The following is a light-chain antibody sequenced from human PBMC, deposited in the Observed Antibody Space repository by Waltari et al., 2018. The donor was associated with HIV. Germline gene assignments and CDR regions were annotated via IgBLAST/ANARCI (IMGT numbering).Light chain of an antibody. CDR2: KAS. CDR1: QTISNW. Sequence: DIQMTQSPSTLSASVGDRVTITCRASQTISNWLAWYQQKPGKAPKLLIYKASSLKSGVPSRFSGSGTGTEFTLSISSLQPDDFATYYCQQYNTYWTFGQGTKVE. J-gene: IGKJ1*01. V-gene: IGKV1-5*03. CDR3: QQYNTYWT.